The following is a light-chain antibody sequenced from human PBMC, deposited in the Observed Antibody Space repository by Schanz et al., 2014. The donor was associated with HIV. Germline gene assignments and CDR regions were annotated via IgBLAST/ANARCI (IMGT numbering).Light chain of an antibody. CDR1: QNIGNW. V-gene: IGKV1-5*03. Sequence: QMTQSPSTLSASVGDRVTLTCRASQNIGNWVAWYQQKPGKAPNLLIYRASTLKTGVPSRFSGSASGTEFALTISSLQPDDFATYYCQQYGPISWTFGQGTTVEAK. J-gene: IGKJ1*01. CDR3: QQYGPISWT. CDR2: RAS.